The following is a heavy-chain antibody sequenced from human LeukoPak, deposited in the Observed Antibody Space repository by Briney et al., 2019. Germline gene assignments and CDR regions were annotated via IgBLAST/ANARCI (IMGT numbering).Heavy chain of an antibody. CDR3: ARRVYGDYGDYFDY. D-gene: IGHD4-17*01. V-gene: IGHV5-51*01. CDR2: IYPGDSDT. J-gene: IGHJ4*02. Sequence: GEYLKISRKGSGYSFTNYWIGWVRQMPGKGLEWQGIIYPGDSDTTYSASFQGQVTISADKSITTAYLQWSSLKASDTAMYYCARRVYGDYGDYFDYWGQGTLVTVSS. CDR1: GYSFTNYW.